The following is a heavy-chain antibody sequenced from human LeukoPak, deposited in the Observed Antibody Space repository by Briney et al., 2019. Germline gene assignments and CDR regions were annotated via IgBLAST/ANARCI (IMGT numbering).Heavy chain of an antibody. CDR2: ISSSGSTI. Sequence: GGSLRLSCAASGFTFSDYYMSWIRQAPGKGLEWVSYISSSGSTIYYADSVKGLFTISRDNAKSSLYLQMNSLRAEDTAVYYCARTYYYDSGPISEDYYFDYWGQGTLVTVSS. CDR3: ARTYYYDSGPISEDYYFDY. CDR1: GFTFSDYY. V-gene: IGHV3-11*01. J-gene: IGHJ4*02. D-gene: IGHD3-22*01.